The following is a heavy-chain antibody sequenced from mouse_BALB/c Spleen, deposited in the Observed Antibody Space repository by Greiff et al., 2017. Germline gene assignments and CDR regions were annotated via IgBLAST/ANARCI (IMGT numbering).Heavy chain of an antibody. Sequence: DVKLVESGGGLVQPKGSLKLSCAASGFTFNTYAMNWVRQAPGKGLEWVARIRSKSNNYATYYADSVKDRFTISRDDSQSMLYLQMNNLKTEDTAMDYCVRHNYGSSYGGAFDYWGQGTTLTVSS. J-gene: IGHJ2*01. CDR2: IRSKSNNYAT. CDR3: VRHNYGSSYGGAFDY. D-gene: IGHD1-1*01. CDR1: GFTFNTYA. V-gene: IGHV10-1*02.